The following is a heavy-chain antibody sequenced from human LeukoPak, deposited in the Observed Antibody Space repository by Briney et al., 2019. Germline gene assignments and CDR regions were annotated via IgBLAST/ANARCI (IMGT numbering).Heavy chain of an antibody. J-gene: IGHJ4*02. CDR2: INPNSGGT. CDR3: ARYGSGSSLFYFDY. CDR1: GYTFTGYY. V-gene: IGHV1-2*02. Sequence: GASVKVSCKASGYTFTGYYMHWVRQAPGQGLEWMGWINPNSGGTNYAQKFQGRVTMTRDTSISTAYMELSRLRSDDTAVYYCARYGSGSSLFYFDYWGQGTLVTVSS. D-gene: IGHD3-10*01.